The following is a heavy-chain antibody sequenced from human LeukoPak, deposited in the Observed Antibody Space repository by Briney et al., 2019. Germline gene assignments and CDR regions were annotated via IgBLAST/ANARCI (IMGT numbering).Heavy chain of an antibody. J-gene: IGHJ4*02. V-gene: IGHV4-59*01. Sequence: SETLSLTCTVSGGSISSYYWSWIRQPPGKGLEWIGYIYYSGSTNYNPSLKSRVTISIDTSKNQFSLKVTSVTAADTAVYYCATNSYGSGSPFDYWGQGILVTVSS. CDR1: GGSISSYY. CDR3: ATNSYGSGSPFDY. D-gene: IGHD3-10*01. CDR2: IYYSGST.